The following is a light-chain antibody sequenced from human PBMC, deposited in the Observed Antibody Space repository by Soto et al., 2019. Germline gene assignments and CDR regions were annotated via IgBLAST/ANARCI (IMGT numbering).Light chain of an antibody. CDR3: AAWDGSLSGLL. Sequence: QSVLTQPPSTSATPGQRVTISCSGSTSNVGINTVNWYQQVPGTAPRLLIYANDQRPSGVPGRFSGSKSGTSASLAIGGLQSEDEADYFCAAWDGSLSGLLFGGGTKLTVL. CDR2: AND. J-gene: IGLJ3*02. V-gene: IGLV1-44*01. CDR1: TSNVGINT.